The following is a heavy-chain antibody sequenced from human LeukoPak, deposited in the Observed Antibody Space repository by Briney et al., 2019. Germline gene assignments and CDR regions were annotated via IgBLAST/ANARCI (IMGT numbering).Heavy chain of an antibody. Sequence: PGGSLRLSCAASGFTFSTYAMSWVRQAPGKGLEWVSSISSSTTYIYYADSVKGRFTISRDNAKNSLYLQMNSLRAEDTAVYYCAKEGIAAASSYLYYYYMDVWGKGTTVTVSS. D-gene: IGHD6-13*01. CDR1: GFTFSTYA. V-gene: IGHV3-21*01. CDR2: ISSSTTYI. CDR3: AKEGIAAASSYLYYYYMDV. J-gene: IGHJ6*03.